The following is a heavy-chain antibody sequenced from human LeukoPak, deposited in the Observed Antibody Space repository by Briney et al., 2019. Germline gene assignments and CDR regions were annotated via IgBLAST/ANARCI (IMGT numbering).Heavy chain of an antibody. CDR2: ISWNSGSR. J-gene: IGHJ4*02. CDR3: VKGAFDYYGSGSSKNYFDY. V-gene: IGHV3-9*03. Sequence: PGGSLRLSCAASGFKFDDYGMHWVRQAPGKGLEWVSGISWNSGSRGYADSVKGRFTISRDNAKKSLYLQMNSLRAEDMALYYCVKGAFDYYGSGSSKNYFDYWGQGALVTVSS. D-gene: IGHD3-10*01. CDR1: GFKFDDYG.